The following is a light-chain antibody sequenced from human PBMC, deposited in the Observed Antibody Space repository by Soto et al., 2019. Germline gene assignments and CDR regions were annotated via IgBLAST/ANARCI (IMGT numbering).Light chain of an antibody. CDR2: GAS. J-gene: IGKJ4*01. CDR3: HHYGSS. Sequence: EIVLTQSPGTLSLSPGERATLSCRASQSVNSKYLAWYQQKPGQAPRLVIFGASNRATGLTDRFSGSGSGTDVTRTLSSLEPEDFPFYYCHHYGSSFGGGTKVEIK. V-gene: IGKV3-20*01. CDR1: QSVNSKY.